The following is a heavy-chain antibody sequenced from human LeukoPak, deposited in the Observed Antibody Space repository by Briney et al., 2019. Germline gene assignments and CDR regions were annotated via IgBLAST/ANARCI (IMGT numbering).Heavy chain of an antibody. V-gene: IGHV3-21*01. J-gene: IGHJ5*02. CDR1: GFTFSSYS. CDR3: ARGFWSGPPWFDP. CDR2: ISSSSSYI. Sequence: GGPLRLSCAASGFTFSSYSMNWVRQAPGKGLEWVSSISSSSSYIYYADSVKGRFTISRDNAKNSLYLQMNSLRAEDTAVYYCARGFWSGPPWFDPWGQGTLVTVSS. D-gene: IGHD3-3*01.